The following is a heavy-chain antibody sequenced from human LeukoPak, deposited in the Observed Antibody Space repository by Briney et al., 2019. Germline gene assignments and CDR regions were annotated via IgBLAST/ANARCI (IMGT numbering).Heavy chain of an antibody. D-gene: IGHD6-6*01. CDR2: IYYSGST. CDR3: ARESASEGSSSFDY. CDR1: GGSISSSSYY. J-gene: IGHJ4*02. V-gene: IGHV4-39*07. Sequence: PSETLSLTCTVSGGSISSSSYYWGWIRQPPGKGLEWIGSIYYSGSTYYNPSLKSRVTISVDTSKNQFSLKLSSVTAADTAVYYCARESASEGSSSFDYCGQGTLVTVSS.